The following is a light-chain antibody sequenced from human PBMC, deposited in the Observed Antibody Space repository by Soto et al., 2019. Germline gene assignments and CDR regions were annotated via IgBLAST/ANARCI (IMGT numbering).Light chain of an antibody. CDR2: DAS. Sequence: EIVLTQSPATLSLSPGEGATLSCRASRSINNYLGWYQQKPGQAPRLLISDASNRASGVPVRFSGSGSGTDFTLTISSLESDDSAVYFCQQRYAWYSFGQGTKLEIK. CDR1: RSINNY. CDR3: QQRYAWYS. J-gene: IGKJ2*01. V-gene: IGKV3D-11*02.